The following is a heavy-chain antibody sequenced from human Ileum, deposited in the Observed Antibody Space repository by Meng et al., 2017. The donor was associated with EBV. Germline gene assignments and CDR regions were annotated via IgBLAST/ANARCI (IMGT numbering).Heavy chain of an antibody. CDR1: GGSISSGNHY. CDR2: IYYSGST. Sequence: QVQLQESGPGLVKPSPXLSLTCXVSGGSISSGNHYWSWIRQHPGKGLEYIGYIYYSGSTYYNPSLKSRVIISVDTSKNQFSLRLNSVTAADTAVYYCASLYGDSSVWYLDIWDRGTLVTVSS. D-gene: IGHD4-17*01. V-gene: IGHV4-31*03. J-gene: IGHJ2*01. CDR3: ASLYGDSSVWYLDI.